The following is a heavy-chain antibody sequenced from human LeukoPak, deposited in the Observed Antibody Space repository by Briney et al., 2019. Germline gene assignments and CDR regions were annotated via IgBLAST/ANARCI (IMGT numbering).Heavy chain of an antibody. V-gene: IGHV1-18*04. D-gene: IGHD6-19*01. CDR1: GYTFTGYY. CDR3: ARVRSSGWTKGFDY. CDR2: ISAYNGNT. J-gene: IGHJ4*02. Sequence: ASVKVSCKTSGYTFTGYYIHWVRQAPGQGLEWMGWISAYNGNTNYAQKLQGRVTMTTDTSTSTAYMELRSLRSDDTAVYYCARVRSSGWTKGFDYWGQGTLVTVSS.